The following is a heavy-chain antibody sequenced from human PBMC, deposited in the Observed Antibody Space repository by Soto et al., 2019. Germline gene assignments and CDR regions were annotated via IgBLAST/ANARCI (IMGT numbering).Heavy chain of an antibody. CDR2: IYYSGST. V-gene: IGHV4-39*01. CDR1: GGSISSSSYY. CDR3: ARHKIGGITMVRGARNWFDP. Sequence: QLQLQESGPGLVKPSETLSLTCTVSGGSISSSSYYWGWIRQPPGKGLEWIGSIYYSGSTYYNPSRKSRVTISVDTSKNQFSLKLSSVTAADTAVYYCARHKIGGITMVRGARNWFDPWGQGTLVTVSS. J-gene: IGHJ5*02. D-gene: IGHD3-10*01.